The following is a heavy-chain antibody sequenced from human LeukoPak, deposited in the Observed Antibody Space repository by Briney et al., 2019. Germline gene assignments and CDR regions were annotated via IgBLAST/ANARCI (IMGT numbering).Heavy chain of an antibody. J-gene: IGHJ4*02. CDR2: ISGSGSPI. Sequence: GGSLRLSCAASGFTFSSYEMNWVRQAPGKELEWVSYISGSGSPIYSADSVKGRFTISRDNARNSLYLQMNSLRAEDTAVYYCARSWATVGPFDYWGQGTLVTVSS. CDR3: ARSWATVGPFDY. D-gene: IGHD4-17*01. CDR1: GFTFSSYE. V-gene: IGHV3-48*03.